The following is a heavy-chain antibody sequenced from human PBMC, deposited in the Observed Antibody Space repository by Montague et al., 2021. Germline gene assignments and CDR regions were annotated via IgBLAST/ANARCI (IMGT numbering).Heavy chain of an antibody. CDR3: ATRGTIVRGVISPQYFDY. Sequence: SLRLSCAVSTSTFRTYVMSWVRQAPGTGLEWLSSIGGSGDDTHYADSVKGRLTISRDISRKTLYLQMDSLTAEDTAVYFCATRGTIVRGVISPQYFDYWGQGTQVTVSS. V-gene: IGHV3-23*01. CDR2: IGGSGDDT. J-gene: IGHJ4*02. CDR1: TSTFRTYV. D-gene: IGHD3-10*01.